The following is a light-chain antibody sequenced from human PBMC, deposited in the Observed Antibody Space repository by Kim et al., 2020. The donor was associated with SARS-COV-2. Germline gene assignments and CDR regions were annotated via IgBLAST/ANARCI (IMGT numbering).Light chain of an antibody. CDR1: QGIANN. Sequence: SAAVGDQFIITCPAVQGIANNVAWFQQKPGKAPKSLIYAASRLESGVPSRFSGSGSGTDFILTISSLQPEDYATYYCKQDDGYPRTFGQGTKLEI. V-gene: IGKV1-16*01. CDR2: AAS. J-gene: IGKJ2*01. CDR3: KQDDGYPRT.